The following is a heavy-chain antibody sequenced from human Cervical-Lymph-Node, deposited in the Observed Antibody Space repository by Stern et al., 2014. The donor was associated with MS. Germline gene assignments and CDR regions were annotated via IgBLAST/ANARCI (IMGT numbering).Heavy chain of an antibody. CDR2: ISYDGSNK. J-gene: IGHJ6*02. V-gene: IGHV3-30*03. CDR3: ARRLGYCSGGSCRHYYYGMDV. D-gene: IGHD2-15*01. CDR1: GFTFSSYG. Sequence: VQLVESGGGVVQPGRSLRLSCAASGFTFSSYGMHWVRQAPGKGLEWVAVISYDGSNKYYADSVKGRFTIFRDNSKHTLYLQMNSLRAEDTAVYYCARRLGYCSGGSCRHYYYGMDVWGQGTTVTVSS.